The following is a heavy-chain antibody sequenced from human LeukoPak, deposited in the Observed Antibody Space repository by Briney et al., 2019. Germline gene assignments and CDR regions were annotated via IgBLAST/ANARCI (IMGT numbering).Heavy chain of an antibody. CDR3: ARQDYGSGSYYYGY. J-gene: IGHJ4*02. CDR1: GGSFSGYY. Sequence: PSETLSLTCAVYGGSFSGYYWSWIRQPPGKGLEWIGSIYHSGSTYYNPSLKSRVTISVDTSKNQFSLKLSSVTAADTAVYYCARQDYGSGSYYYGYWGQGTLVTVSS. V-gene: IGHV4-34*01. CDR2: IYHSGST. D-gene: IGHD3-10*01.